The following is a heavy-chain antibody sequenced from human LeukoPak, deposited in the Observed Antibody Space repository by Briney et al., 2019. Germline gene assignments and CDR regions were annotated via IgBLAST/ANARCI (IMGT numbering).Heavy chain of an antibody. J-gene: IGHJ4*02. CDR1: GGSISSYY. D-gene: IGHD6-19*01. CDR3: ARGEAVANSFDY. CDR2: IYYSGST. V-gene: IGHV4-59*01. Sequence: SETLSLTCTVSGGSISSYYWSWIRQPPGKGLEWIGYIYYSGSTNYNPSLKSRVTISVDTSKNQFSLKLSSVTAADTAMYYCARGEAVANSFDYWGQGTLSSSPQ.